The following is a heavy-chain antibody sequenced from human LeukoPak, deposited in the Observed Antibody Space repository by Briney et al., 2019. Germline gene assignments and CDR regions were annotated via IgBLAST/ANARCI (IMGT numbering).Heavy chain of an antibody. CDR1: GGSISSYY. Sequence: PSDTLSLTCTVSGGSISSYYWSWLRQPPGKGLEWIGYIYYSGSTNYNPSLKSRVTISVDTSKNQFSLKLSSVTAADTAVYYCARVNWGSPYYYYGMDVWGQGTTVTVSS. J-gene: IGHJ6*02. CDR3: ARVNWGSPYYYYGMDV. CDR2: IYYSGST. V-gene: IGHV4-59*07. D-gene: IGHD7-27*01.